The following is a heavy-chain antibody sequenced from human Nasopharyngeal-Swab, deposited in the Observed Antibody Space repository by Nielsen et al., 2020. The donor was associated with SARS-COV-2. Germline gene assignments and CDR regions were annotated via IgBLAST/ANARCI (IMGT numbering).Heavy chain of an antibody. J-gene: IGHJ4*02. CDR2: IYPGDSDT. V-gene: IGHV5-51*01. Sequence: ARQTPGKGLEWMGIIYPGDSDTRYSPSFQGQVTISADKSISTAYLQWSSLKASDTAMYYCARPVVPAATFPYYWGQGTLVTVSS. CDR3: ARPVVPAATFPYY. D-gene: IGHD2-2*01.